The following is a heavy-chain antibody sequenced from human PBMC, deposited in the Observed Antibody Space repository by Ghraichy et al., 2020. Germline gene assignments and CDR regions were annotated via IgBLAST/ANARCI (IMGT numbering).Heavy chain of an antibody. CDR1: GASISNYF. V-gene: IGHV4-59*01. CDR2: MFYTGAT. J-gene: IGHJ4*02. D-gene: IGHD5-18*01. CDR3: AGGLYRYTYGIDY. Sequence: SETLSLTCNVSGASISNYFWSWIRQPPGKGLEWIAYMFYTGATNYNPSLQSRVTISVDTSKNQFSLRLNSVTTADTAVYYCAGGLYRYTYGIDYWGQGTLVTVSS.